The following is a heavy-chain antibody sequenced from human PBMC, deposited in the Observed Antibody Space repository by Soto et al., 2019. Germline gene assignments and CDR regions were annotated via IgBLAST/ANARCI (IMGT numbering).Heavy chain of an antibody. J-gene: IGHJ4*02. V-gene: IGHV4-39*01. D-gene: IGHD3-22*01. CDR2: ISFKGTT. CDR1: GGSTTSSGYY. CDR3: ARPTFSHYHEAGGYYRFDN. Sequence: PSETLSLTCTVSGGSTTSSGYYWGWIRRPPGKGLEWIGSISFKGTTYYNPSLKSRVTISVDTSKNQFSLKLRSVTAADTAVFYCARPTFSHYHEAGGYYRFDNWGQGTQVTVSS.